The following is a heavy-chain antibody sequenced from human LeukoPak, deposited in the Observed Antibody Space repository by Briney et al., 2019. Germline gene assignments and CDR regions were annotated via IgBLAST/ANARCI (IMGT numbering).Heavy chain of an antibody. CDR2: TYYRSKWYY. J-gene: IGHJ3*01. V-gene: IGHV6-1*01. Sequence: SQTLSLPCDLSGDTVSSNIAAWHWIRQSPSRGLEWLGRTYYRSKWYYDYAVSVKSRITISPDTSKNQFTLQLNSVTADDTAVYYCARGFALDFWGQGTMVTVSS. CDR1: GDTVSSNIAA. CDR3: ARGFALDF.